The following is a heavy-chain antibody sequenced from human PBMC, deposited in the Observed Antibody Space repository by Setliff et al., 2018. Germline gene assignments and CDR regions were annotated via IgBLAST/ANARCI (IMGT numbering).Heavy chain of an antibody. CDR3: IVNMVRPVTGLDS. CDR2: INPNDGYT. CDR1: GHSLTSNH. V-gene: IGHV1-46*01. J-gene: IGHJ4*02. D-gene: IGHD2-15*01. Sequence: ASVKVSCKASGHSLTSNHFHWGRQAPGKGLEWMGTINPNDGYTIYAPAFQGRVAMTTDTSTGTAYMELSGLTSADTAIYYCIVNMVRPVTGLDSWGPGTLVTVSS.